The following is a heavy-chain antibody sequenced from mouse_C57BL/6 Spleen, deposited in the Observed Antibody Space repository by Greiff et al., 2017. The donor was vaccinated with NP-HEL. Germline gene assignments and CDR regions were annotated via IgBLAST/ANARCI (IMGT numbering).Heavy chain of an antibody. J-gene: IGHJ4*01. Sequence: GGGLVQPKGSLTLSCAASGFSFNTYAMNWVRQAPGKGLEWVARIRSKSNNYATYYADSVKDRFTISRDDSESMLYLQMNNLKTEDTAMYYCVRHEGYYAMDYWGQGTSVTVSS. V-gene: IGHV10-1*01. CDR1: GFSFNTYA. CDR2: IRSKSNNYAT. CDR3: VRHEGYYAMDY.